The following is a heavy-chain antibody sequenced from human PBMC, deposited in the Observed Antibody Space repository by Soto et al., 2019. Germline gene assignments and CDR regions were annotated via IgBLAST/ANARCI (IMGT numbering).Heavy chain of an antibody. V-gene: IGHV3-23*01. D-gene: IGHD2-15*01. Sequence: GGSLRLSCAASGFTFSNYAMSWVRQAPGKGLEWVSTISGSGTSTYYADSVKGRFTISRDNAKNSLYLQMNSLRDEDTAVYYCARRYCSGGSCFFDSWGQGTLVTVSS. CDR3: ARRYCSGGSCFFDS. CDR2: ISGSGTST. CDR1: GFTFSNYA. J-gene: IGHJ4*02.